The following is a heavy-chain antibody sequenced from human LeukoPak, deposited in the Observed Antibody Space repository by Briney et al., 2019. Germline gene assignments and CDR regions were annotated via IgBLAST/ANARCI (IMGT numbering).Heavy chain of an antibody. CDR1: GVTFADYA. Sequence: GGSLRLSCEASGVTFADYAIHWVRQAPGGGLEWVSLTSGDGGTTYADSVKGRFTISRDNSKNSLFLQMNSLRTEDTSLYYCAKDMVWGWYFDLWGRGTLVTVSS. CDR3: AKDMVWGWYFDL. CDR2: TSGDGGTT. V-gene: IGHV3-43*02. D-gene: IGHD7-27*01. J-gene: IGHJ2*01.